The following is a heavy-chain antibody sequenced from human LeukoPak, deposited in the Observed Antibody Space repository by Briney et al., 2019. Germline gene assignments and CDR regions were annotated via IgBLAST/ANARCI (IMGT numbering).Heavy chain of an antibody. J-gene: IGHJ3*02. CDR3: ARPHYESSGLYVDAFDI. CDR2: INPNSRGT. CDR1: GYTLTAYY. V-gene: IGHV1-2*06. D-gene: IGHD3-22*01. Sequence: ASMKVSCKASGYTLTAYYLHWVRQAPGQGLEGMGRINPNSRGTTFPQKFQGRVTMTRDTSIGTAYIELSSLRSDDTAVYYCARPHYESSGLYVDAFDIWGQGTMVTVSS.